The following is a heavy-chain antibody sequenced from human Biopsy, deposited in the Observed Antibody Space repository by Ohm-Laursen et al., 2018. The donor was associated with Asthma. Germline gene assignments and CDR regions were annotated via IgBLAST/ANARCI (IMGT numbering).Heavy chain of an antibody. D-gene: IGHD3-3*01. CDR2: IKHDGSEK. Sequence: SLRLSCTASGFTFGDYWMSWVRQVPGQGLEWVANIKHDGSEKNHVDSLKGRFTISIDNAKNLLFLQMNSLRAEDTAVYYCARTFHFWSPYHAEHYQLWGQGTLVTVSS. CDR1: GFTFGDYW. CDR3: ARTFHFWSPYHAEHYQL. J-gene: IGHJ1*01. V-gene: IGHV3-7*01.